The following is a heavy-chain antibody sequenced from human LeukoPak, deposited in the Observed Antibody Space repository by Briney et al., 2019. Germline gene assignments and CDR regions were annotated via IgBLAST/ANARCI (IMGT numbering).Heavy chain of an antibody. J-gene: IGHJ4*01. D-gene: IGHD3-9*01. V-gene: IGHV4-38-2*02. CDR1: GYSISSGYY. Sequence: SDTLSLTCTVSGYSISSGYYWGWIRQPPGKGLEWIGSIYHSGSAYDNASHESRATISVDTTEHQFSLKVSSMIAKDTHVYYFARKIEPTTDWLVTTHAEYLDYWGHGTLVTVSS. CDR2: IYHSGSA. CDR3: ARKIEPTTDWLVTTHAEYLDY.